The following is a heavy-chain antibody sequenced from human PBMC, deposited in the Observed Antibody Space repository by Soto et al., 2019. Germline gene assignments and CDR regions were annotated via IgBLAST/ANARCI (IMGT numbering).Heavy chain of an antibody. J-gene: IGHJ4*02. CDR1: GFTFSSYA. D-gene: IGHD1-26*01. V-gene: IGHV3-30-3*01. Sequence: SLRLSCAASGFTFSSYAMHWVRQAPGKGLEWVAVISYDGSNKYYADSVKGRFTISRDNSKNTLYLQMNSLRAEDTAVYYCARDWGATRAFDYWGQGTLVTVSS. CDR2: ISYDGSNK. CDR3: ARDWGATRAFDY.